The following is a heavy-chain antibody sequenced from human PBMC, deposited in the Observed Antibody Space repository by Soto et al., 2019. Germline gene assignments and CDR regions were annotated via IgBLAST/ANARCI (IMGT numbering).Heavy chain of an antibody. J-gene: IGHJ4*02. CDR1: GGSLSGATYS. V-gene: IGHV4-30-2*01. CDR3: ARSREFDY. CDR2: IFPSGTT. Sequence: PSETLSLTCGVSGGSLSGATYSWNWIRQPPGKGLEWIGYIFPSGTTYYNPSLKSRVTISIDVSKNQFSLSLRSWTAADTAVYYCARSREFDYWSQGTLVTVSS.